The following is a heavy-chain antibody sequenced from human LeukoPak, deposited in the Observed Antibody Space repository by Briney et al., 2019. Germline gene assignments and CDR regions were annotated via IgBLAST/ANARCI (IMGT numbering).Heavy chain of an antibody. CDR3: ARDLRTTVVTPDYYYYMDV. Sequence: GGSLRLSCAASGFIFNTYHMNWVRQAPGKGLEWVSSISSSSSYIYYADSVKGRFTISRDNAKNSLYLQMNSLRAEDTAVYYCARDLRTTVVTPDYYYYMDVWGKGTTVTVSS. V-gene: IGHV3-21*01. D-gene: IGHD4-23*01. J-gene: IGHJ6*03. CDR1: GFIFNTYH. CDR2: ISSSSSYI.